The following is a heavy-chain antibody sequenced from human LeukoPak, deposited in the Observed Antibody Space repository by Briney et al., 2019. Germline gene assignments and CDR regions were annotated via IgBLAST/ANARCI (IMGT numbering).Heavy chain of an antibody. D-gene: IGHD5-24*01. Sequence: GASVKVSCKVSGYTLTELSMHWVRQAPGKGLEWMGGFDPEDGETIYAQKFQGRVTMTEDTSTDTAYMELSSLRSEDTAVYYCATPGGIATITGDAFDIWGQGTMVTVSS. V-gene: IGHV1-24*01. CDR1: GYTLTELS. CDR3: ATPGGIATITGDAFDI. CDR2: FDPEDGET. J-gene: IGHJ3*02.